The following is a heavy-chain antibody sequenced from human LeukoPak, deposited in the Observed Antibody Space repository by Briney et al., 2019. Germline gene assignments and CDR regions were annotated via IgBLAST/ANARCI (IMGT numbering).Heavy chain of an antibody. V-gene: IGHV3-23*01. D-gene: IGHD2-2*01. J-gene: IGHJ4*02. Sequence: GGSLRLSCAASGFTFSNFAMSWVRQAPGKGLEWVSAISGSGVSTYYADSVKGRFTISRDNSKNTLYLQMNSLRAEDTAVYYCAKSLCPDTRYQFDYWGQGTLVTVSS. CDR1: GFTFSNFA. CDR2: ISGSGVST. CDR3: AKSLCPDTRYQFDY.